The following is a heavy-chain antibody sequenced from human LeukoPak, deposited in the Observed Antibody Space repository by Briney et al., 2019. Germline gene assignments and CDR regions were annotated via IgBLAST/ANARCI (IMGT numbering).Heavy chain of an antibody. D-gene: IGHD3-3*01. CDR2: INDRGDGT. V-gene: IGHV3-64*02. Sequence: GGSLRLSCSASGFTLSSYAMHWVRQAPGKGLEYVSGINDRGDGTSYVDSVKDRFIVSKDNSKNALYLQMGSLRVEDMGVYYCARGLFWSGRRYQDYFYYMDVWGKGTAVIGSS. CDR1: GFTLSSYA. CDR3: ARGLFWSGRRYQDYFYYMDV. J-gene: IGHJ6*03.